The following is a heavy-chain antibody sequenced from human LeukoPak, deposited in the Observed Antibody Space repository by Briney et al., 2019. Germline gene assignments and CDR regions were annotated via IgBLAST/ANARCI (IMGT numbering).Heavy chain of an antibody. J-gene: IGHJ5*02. CDR1: GLTVSSSY. Sequence: GGSLRLSCAASGLTVSSSYMSWVRQAPGKGLEWVSIIYNDGSTYYADSMKGRFTISRDNAKNSLYLQMNSLRAEDTAVYYCAREQTYGDYGNWFDPWGQGTLVTVSS. D-gene: IGHD4-17*01. CDR3: AREQTYGDYGNWFDP. CDR2: IYNDGST. V-gene: IGHV3-53*01.